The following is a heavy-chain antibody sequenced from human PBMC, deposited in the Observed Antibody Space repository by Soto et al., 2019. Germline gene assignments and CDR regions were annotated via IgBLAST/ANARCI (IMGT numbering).Heavy chain of an antibody. J-gene: IGHJ5*02. Sequence: ASVKVSCKASGYTFTSYDINWVRQATGQGLEWMGWMNPNSGNTGYAQKFQGRVTMTRNTSISTAYMELSSLRSEDTAVYYCARRIAAAGTSWFDPRGQGTLVTVSS. V-gene: IGHV1-8*01. CDR2: MNPNSGNT. CDR3: ARRIAAAGTSWFDP. CDR1: GYTFTSYD. D-gene: IGHD6-13*01.